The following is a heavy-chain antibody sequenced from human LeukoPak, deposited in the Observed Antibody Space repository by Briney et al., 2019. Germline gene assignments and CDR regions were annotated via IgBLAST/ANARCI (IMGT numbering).Heavy chain of an antibody. Sequence: ASVKVSCKVSGYTLTELSMHWVRQAPGKGLEWMGGFDPEDGETIYAQKFQGRVTMTEDTSTDTAYMELSSLRSEDTAVYYCATGGPIRSSWYRLVYYYYGMDVWGQGTTVTVSS. CDR1: GYTLTELS. D-gene: IGHD6-13*01. J-gene: IGHJ6*02. CDR3: ATGGPIRSSWYRLVYYYYGMDV. CDR2: FDPEDGET. V-gene: IGHV1-24*01.